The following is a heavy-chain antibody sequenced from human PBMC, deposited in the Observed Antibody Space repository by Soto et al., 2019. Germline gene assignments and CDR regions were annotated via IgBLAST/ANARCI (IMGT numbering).Heavy chain of an antibody. CDR2: ISSSGSTI. D-gene: IGHD2-15*01. CDR1: GFTFSDYY. V-gene: IGHV3-11*01. Sequence: PGGSLRLSCAASGFTFSDYYMSWIRQAPGRGLEWVSYISSSGSTIYYADSVKGRFTISRDNAKNSLYLQMNSLRAEDTAVYYCAGGVVVVAATFWFDPWGQGTLVTVSS. CDR3: AGGVVVVAATFWFDP. J-gene: IGHJ5*02.